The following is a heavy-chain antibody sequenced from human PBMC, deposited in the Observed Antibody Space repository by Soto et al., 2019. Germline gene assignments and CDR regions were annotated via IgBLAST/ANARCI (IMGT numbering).Heavy chain of an antibody. CDR1: GFTFSRYG. CDR3: AREGGNYDYIWLRYFDY. V-gene: IGHV3-33*01. D-gene: IGHD3-16*01. Sequence: QVQLVESGGGVVQPGRSLRLSCAASGFTFSRYGIHWVRQAPGTGLEWVAVIWYDGSFKYYADSVKGRFTISRDNSKNTMYLQMNSLRAEDTALYYCAREGGNYDYIWLRYFDYGGQVTLVTVSS. CDR2: IWYDGSFK. J-gene: IGHJ4*02.